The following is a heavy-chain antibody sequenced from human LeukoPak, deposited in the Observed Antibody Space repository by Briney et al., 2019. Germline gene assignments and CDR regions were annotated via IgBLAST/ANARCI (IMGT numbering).Heavy chain of an antibody. Sequence: ESGPALVKPTQTLTLTCTFSGFSLSTSGMRVSWIRQPPGKALEWLARIDWDDDKVYSTSLKTRLTISKDTSKNRVVLTMTNMDPVDTATYYCARMTGQVGATPHFDYWGQGTLVTVSS. J-gene: IGHJ4*02. CDR2: IDWDDDK. D-gene: IGHD1-26*01. CDR1: GFSLSTSGMR. CDR3: ARMTGQVGATPHFDY. V-gene: IGHV2-70*04.